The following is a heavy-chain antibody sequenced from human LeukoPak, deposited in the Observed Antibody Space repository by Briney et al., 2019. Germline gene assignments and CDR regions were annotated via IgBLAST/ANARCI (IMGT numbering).Heavy chain of an antibody. J-gene: IGHJ4*02. Sequence: PSETLSLTCTVSGGSISSYYWGWIRQPPGKGLEWIGYIYYSGSTNYNPSLKSRVTISVDTSQNQFSLKLHAVTAADTAVYYCARGPQYSSAWYFDYWGQGILVTVSS. CDR3: ARGPQYSSAWYFDY. D-gene: IGHD6-19*01. CDR1: GGSISSYY. V-gene: IGHV4-59*01. CDR2: IYYSGST.